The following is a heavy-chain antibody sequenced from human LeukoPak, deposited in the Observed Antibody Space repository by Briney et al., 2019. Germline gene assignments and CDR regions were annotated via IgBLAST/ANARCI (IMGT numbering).Heavy chain of an antibody. J-gene: IGHJ4*02. D-gene: IGHD2-15*01. CDR3: ARSDYCSGGSCYIDY. CDR2: IYYSGST. CDR1: GGSITSYY. V-gene: IGHV4-59*08. Sequence: SETLSLTCTVSGGSITSYYWSWIRQPPGKGLEWFGYIYYSGSTNYNPSLKGRVTISADTSKNQFSLKLSSVTAADTAMYYCARSDYCSGGSCYIDYWGQGTLVTVSS.